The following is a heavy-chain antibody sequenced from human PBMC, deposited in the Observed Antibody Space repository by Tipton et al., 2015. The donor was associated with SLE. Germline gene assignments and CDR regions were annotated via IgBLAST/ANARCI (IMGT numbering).Heavy chain of an antibody. Sequence: TLSLTCTVSGGSISSSSYYWGWIRQPPGKGLEWIGTAYYSGTTYYNPSLKSRVTISVDTSKNQFSLKLSSLTAADTAVYYCATWRGYDFWTGYSPYYFDYWGQGTLVTVSS. J-gene: IGHJ4*02. D-gene: IGHD3-3*01. V-gene: IGHV4-39*07. CDR3: ATWRGYDFWTGYSPYYFDY. CDR1: GGSISSSSYY. CDR2: AYYSGTT.